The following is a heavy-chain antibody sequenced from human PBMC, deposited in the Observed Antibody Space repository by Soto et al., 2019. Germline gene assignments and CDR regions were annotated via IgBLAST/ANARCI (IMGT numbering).Heavy chain of an antibody. V-gene: IGHV3-48*01. CDR1: GFIFTSYS. D-gene: IGHD1-26*01. CDR2: IRIDSNHI. J-gene: IGHJ4*02. Sequence: EVQLVESGGGLVQPGGSLRLSCAASGFIFTSYSMNWVRQAPGKGLEWLSYIRIDSNHIGYADSVRGRFTISSDIAKNSLFLQMNSRRAEATAVYYSARDLSYPFTCWGQGTLVTVSS. CDR3: ARDLSYPFTC.